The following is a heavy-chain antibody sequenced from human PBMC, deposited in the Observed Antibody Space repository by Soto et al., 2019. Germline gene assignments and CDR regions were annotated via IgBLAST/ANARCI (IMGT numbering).Heavy chain of an antibody. J-gene: IGHJ4*02. CDR1: GHTFTGHH. CDR2: IDLDIGDS. D-gene: IGHD2-21*02. Sequence: QVQMVQSGAEVKKPGASVKVSCKASGHTFTGHHMHWVRQTPGQGLEWMCLIDLDIGDSKYAQKFQGRATSTSDTSITTDDMELRGLRSDDTAMYYCALEPTGTAGFDYWGQGTLVTVSS. CDR3: ALEPTGTAGFDY. V-gene: IGHV1-2*02.